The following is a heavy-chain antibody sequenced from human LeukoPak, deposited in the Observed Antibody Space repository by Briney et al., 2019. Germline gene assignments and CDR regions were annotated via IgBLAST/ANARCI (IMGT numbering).Heavy chain of an antibody. CDR3: ARGVGAAAQVWFDP. CDR1: GGSISSGDYY. J-gene: IGHJ5*02. Sequence: KTSETLSLTCTVSGGSISSGDYYWSWIRQPPGKGLEWIGYIYYSGSTYYNPSLKSRVTISVDTSKNQFSLKLSSVTAADTAVYYCARGVGAAAQVWFDPWGQGTLVTVSS. D-gene: IGHD6-13*01. CDR2: IYYSGST. V-gene: IGHV4-30-4*01.